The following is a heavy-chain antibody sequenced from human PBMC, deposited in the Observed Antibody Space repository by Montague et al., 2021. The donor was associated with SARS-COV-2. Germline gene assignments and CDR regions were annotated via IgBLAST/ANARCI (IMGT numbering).Heavy chain of an antibody. D-gene: IGHD3-3*01. Sequence: SETLSLTCTVSGGSISSSCYDWVRLRQPPGKGLVWFGSIYYRGSTXYNLTVKSPVTISAATTKNQFTLKSSSATAADTAVYYCASQRGQSSIVRVVIQYYFDFWGQGTLVTVSS. V-gene: IGHV4-39*01. CDR3: ASQRGQSSIVRVVIQYYFDF. CDR1: GGSISSSCYD. CDR2: IYYRGST. J-gene: IGHJ4*02.